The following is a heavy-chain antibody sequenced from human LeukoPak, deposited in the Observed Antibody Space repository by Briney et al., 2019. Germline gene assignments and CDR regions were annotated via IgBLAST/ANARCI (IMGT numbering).Heavy chain of an antibody. V-gene: IGHV1-69*13. CDR1: GGTFSSYA. J-gene: IGHJ5*02. Sequence: SVKVSCTASGGTFSSYAISWVRQAPGQGLEWMGGIIPIFGTANYAQKFQGRVTITADESTSTAYMELRSLRSDDTAVYYCARTEIPSFWSGPQYNWFDPWGQGTLVTVSS. D-gene: IGHD3-3*01. CDR2: IIPIFGTA. CDR3: ARTEIPSFWSGPQYNWFDP.